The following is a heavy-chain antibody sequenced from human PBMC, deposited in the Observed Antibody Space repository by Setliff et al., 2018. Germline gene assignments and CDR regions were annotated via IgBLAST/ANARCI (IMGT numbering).Heavy chain of an antibody. CDR3: ATIGLDTAMITGVLFDY. V-gene: IGHV1-69*06. D-gene: IGHD5-18*01. CDR2: IIPIFGTA. J-gene: IGHJ4*02. Sequence: ASVKVSCKASGGTFSSYAISWVRQAPGQGLEWMGRIIPIFGTANYAQKFQGRVTMTEDTSTDTAYMELSSLRSDDTAVYYCATIGLDTAMITGVLFDYWGQGTLVTVSS. CDR1: GGTFSSYA.